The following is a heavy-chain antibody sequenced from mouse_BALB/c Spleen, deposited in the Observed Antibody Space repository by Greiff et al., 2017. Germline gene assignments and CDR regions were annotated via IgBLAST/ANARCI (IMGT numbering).Heavy chain of an antibody. D-gene: IGHD2-4*01. CDR1: GYTFTSYW. CDR2: INPSTGYT. CDR3: ARGGLRSYAMDY. V-gene: IGHV1-7*01. Sequence: VKLQESGAELAKPGASVKMSCKASGYTFTSYWMHWVKQRPGQGLEWIGYINPSTGYTEYNQKFKDKATLTADKSSSTAYMQLSSLTSEDSAVYYCARGGLRSYAMDYWGQGTSVTVSS. J-gene: IGHJ4*01.